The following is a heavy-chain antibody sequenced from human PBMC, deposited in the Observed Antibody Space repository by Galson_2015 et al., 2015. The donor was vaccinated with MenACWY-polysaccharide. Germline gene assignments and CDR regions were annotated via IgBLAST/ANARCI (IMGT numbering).Heavy chain of an antibody. Sequence: SVKVSCKASGYTFTSYAINWVRQAPGQGLEWMGWINTNTGNPAYAQGFTGRLVFSLDTSVSTAYLQISSLKAEDTAVYFCARRVYYDRSGYYLHWGQGTLVTVSS. CDR1: GYTFTSYA. CDR3: ARRVYYDRSGYYLH. D-gene: IGHD3-22*01. J-gene: IGHJ4*02. V-gene: IGHV7-4-1*02. CDR2: INTNTGNP.